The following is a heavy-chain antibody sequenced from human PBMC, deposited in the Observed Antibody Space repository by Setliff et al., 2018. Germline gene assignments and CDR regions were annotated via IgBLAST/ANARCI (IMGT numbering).Heavy chain of an antibody. CDR3: ARVGSSSWLHPDVYYYYGMDV. V-gene: IGHV1-18*01. D-gene: IGHD6-13*01. J-gene: IGHJ6*02. CDR2: ISAYNGNT. Sequence: ASVKVSCKASGYTFTSYAMHWVRQAPGQRLEWMGWISAYNGNTNYAQKLQGRVTTTTDTSTSTAYMELRSLRSDDTAVYYCARVGSSSWLHPDVYYYYGMDVWGQGTTVTVSS. CDR1: GYTFTSYA.